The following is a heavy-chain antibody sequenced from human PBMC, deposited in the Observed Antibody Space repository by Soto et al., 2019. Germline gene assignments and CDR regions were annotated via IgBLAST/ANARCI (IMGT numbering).Heavy chain of an antibody. V-gene: IGHV2-5*02. J-gene: IGHJ4*02. Sequence: QITLKESGPTLVKPTQTLTLTCTFSGFSLRKSGVGVGWIRQPPGKALEWLALIYWDDDKRYSPSLKSRLTITKDLSKNLVVLTITHMHPVDTATYYCAHLTTGGFDFDYWGQGTLVTVSS. CDR2: IYWDDDK. CDR3: AHLTTGGFDFDY. CDR1: GFSLRKSGVG. D-gene: IGHD4-17*01.